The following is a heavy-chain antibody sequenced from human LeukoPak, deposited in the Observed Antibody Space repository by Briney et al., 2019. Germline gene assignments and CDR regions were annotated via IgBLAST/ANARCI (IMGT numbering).Heavy chain of an antibody. CDR2: ISSNGDYI. D-gene: IGHD2-15*01. CDR1: GFTFSRYS. J-gene: IGHJ4*02. V-gene: IGHV3-21*01. Sequence: GGSLRLSCAASGFTFSRYSMKWVRQAPGKGLEWVSSISSNGDYIYYADSVKGRFIIARDNAKNSLYLQMSSLRAEDTAVYYCARGGGYCSGGSCPTPDYWGQGTLVTVSS. CDR3: ARGGGYCSGGSCPTPDY.